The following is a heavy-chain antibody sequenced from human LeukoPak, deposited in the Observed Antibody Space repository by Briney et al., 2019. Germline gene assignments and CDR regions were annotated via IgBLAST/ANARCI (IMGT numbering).Heavy chain of an antibody. V-gene: IGHV3-23*01. Sequence: GGSLRLSCAASGFTFGSYAMSWVRQAPGKGLEWVSGISGSDGSTYYTDSVVGRFTISRDNSNNTLYLRMNSLRAEDTAVYYCAKNWDYWGQGTLVTVSS. CDR2: ISGSDGST. J-gene: IGHJ4*02. CDR1: GFTFGSYA. CDR3: AKNWDY.